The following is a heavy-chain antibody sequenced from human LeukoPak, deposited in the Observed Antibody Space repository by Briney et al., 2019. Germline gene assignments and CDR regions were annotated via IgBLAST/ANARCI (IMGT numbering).Heavy chain of an antibody. J-gene: IGHJ4*02. D-gene: IGHD4-17*01. V-gene: IGHV3-30*03. CDR3: ARGWEYGDYVVDY. Sequence: GGSLRLSCAASGFTFSSYGMHWVRQAPGRGLDWVTVISYDGSNKYYADSVKGRFTISRDNAKNSLYLQMNSLRAEDTALYHCARGWEYGDYVVDYWGQGTLVTVSS. CDR1: GFTFSSYG. CDR2: ISYDGSNK.